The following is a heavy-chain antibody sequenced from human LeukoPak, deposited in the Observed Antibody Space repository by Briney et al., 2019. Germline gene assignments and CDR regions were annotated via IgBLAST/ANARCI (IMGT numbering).Heavy chain of an antibody. V-gene: IGHV1-2*02. D-gene: IGHD2-2*01. CDR2: INPNSGGT. J-gene: IGHJ6*03. CDR3: ARAIVVLSAMDV. Sequence: ASVKVSCKASGFTFTGHYMHWVRQAPGQGLEWMGWINPNSGGTNYAQKFQGRVTMTRDTSISTAYMELSRLRSDDTAVYYCARAIVVLSAMDVWGKGTTVTVSS. CDR1: GFTFTGHY.